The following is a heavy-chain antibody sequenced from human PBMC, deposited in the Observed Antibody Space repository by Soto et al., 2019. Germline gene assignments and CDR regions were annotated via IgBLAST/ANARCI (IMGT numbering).Heavy chain of an antibody. J-gene: IGHJ6*03. CDR1: GYSFTSYW. CDR2: IYPGDSDT. D-gene: IGHD4-17*01. CDR3: ARSTVTTRLYYYYMDV. Sequence: GESLKISCKGSGYSFTSYWIGWVRQMPGKGLEWMGIIYPGDSDTRYSPSFQGQVTISADKSISTAYLQWSSLKASDTAMFYCARSTVTTRLYYYYMDVWGKGTTVTVS. V-gene: IGHV5-51*01.